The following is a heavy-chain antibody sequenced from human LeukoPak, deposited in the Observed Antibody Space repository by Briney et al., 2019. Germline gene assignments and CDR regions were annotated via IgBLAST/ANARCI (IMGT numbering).Heavy chain of an antibody. V-gene: IGHV4-34*01. J-gene: IGHJ4*02. CDR3: ARGLGPLVRHKPNYFDY. Sequence: SETLSLTCAVYGGSFSGYYWSLIRQPPRKGLEWIGEINHSGSTNYNPSLKSRVTISVDTSKNQFSLKLSSVTAADTAVYYCARGLGPLVRHKPNYFDYWGQGTLVTVSS. CDR1: GGSFSGYY. CDR2: INHSGST. D-gene: IGHD2-21*01.